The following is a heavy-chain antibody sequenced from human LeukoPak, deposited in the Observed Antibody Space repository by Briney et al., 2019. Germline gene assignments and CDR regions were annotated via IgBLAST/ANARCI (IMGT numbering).Heavy chain of an antibody. CDR2: VIRIFGTA. D-gene: IGHD2-2*01. J-gene: IGHJ4*02. Sequence: SVKVSCKASGGTFSSYAISWVRQAPGQGLEWMGGVIRIFGTANYAQKFQGRVTITADESTSTAYMELSSLRSEDTAVYYCARAGYIVVVPAAPEYYFDSWGQGTLVTVSS. V-gene: IGHV1-69*13. CDR1: GGTFSSYA. CDR3: ARAGYIVVVPAAPEYYFDS.